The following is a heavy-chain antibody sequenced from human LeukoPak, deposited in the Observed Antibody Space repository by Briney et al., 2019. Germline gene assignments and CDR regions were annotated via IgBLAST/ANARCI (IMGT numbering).Heavy chain of an antibody. CDR1: GYSITSSSW. Sequence: PSDTLSLTCAVSGYSITSSSWWGWIRQPPGKGLEWIGYIYHSGTTYYNPSLKSRVTISVDTSKNQFSLKLSSVTAADTAVYYCARVGGTNYYYYGMDVWGQGTTVTVSS. J-gene: IGHJ6*02. CDR3: ARVGGTNYYYYGMDV. D-gene: IGHD1-1*01. CDR2: IYHSGTT. V-gene: IGHV4-28*03.